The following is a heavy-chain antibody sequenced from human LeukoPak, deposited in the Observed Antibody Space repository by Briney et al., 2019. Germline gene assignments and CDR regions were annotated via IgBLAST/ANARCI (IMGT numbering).Heavy chain of an antibody. CDR3: ARHYTSGWDLDY. CDR1: GGSITGHY. CDR2: IFHSGST. D-gene: IGHD6-19*01. V-gene: IGHV4-59*08. J-gene: IGHJ4*02. Sequence: SKTLSLTCSISGGSITGHYWSWIRQPPGKGLEWIGYIFHSGSTSYNPSLKSRVTVSIDTSKNQISLKLTSVTAADTAVYYCARHYTSGWDLDYWGQGTPVTVSS.